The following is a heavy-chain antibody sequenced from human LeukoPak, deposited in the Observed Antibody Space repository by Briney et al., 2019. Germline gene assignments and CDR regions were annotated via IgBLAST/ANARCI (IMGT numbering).Heavy chain of an antibody. CDR2: IYYSGRT. CDR3: ARHFQYSGYEFYSPPID. V-gene: IGHV4-39*01. CDR1: SGSISSSSFY. D-gene: IGHD5-12*01. Sequence: PSETLSLTCTVSSGSISSSSFYWAWIRQPPGKGLEWIGFIYYSGRTYYNLSLKSRVTISVDTSKNQFSLKLSSVTAADTAVYYCARHFQYSGYEFYSPPIDWGRGTLVTVSS. J-gene: IGHJ4*01.